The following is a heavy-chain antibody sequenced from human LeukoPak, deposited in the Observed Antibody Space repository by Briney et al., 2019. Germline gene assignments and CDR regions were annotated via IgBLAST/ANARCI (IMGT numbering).Heavy chain of an antibody. V-gene: IGHV3-23*01. CDR2: ISGSGGTT. CDR1: GFTFSSYA. J-gene: IGHJ4*02. D-gene: IGHD1-26*01. CDR3: AKASGSYSHLLDY. Sequence: GGSLRLSCAASGFTFSSYAMNWVRQAPGKGLEWVSVISGSGGTTYYADSVKGRFTISRDNSKNTLYLQMNSLRAEDTAVYYCAKASGSYSHLLDYWGQGTLVTVSS.